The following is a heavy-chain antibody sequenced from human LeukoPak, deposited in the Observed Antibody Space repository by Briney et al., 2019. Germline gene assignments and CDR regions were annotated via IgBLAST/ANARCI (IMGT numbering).Heavy chain of an antibody. D-gene: IGHD1-26*01. J-gene: IGHJ3*02. CDR3: ARDRGGTYLVSFAFDI. Sequence: GGSLRLSCAASGFTVSSNYMNWVRQAPGKGLEWVSVIYSGGSTYYADSVKGRFSISRDNSKNTLYLQMNSLRAEDTAVYYCARDRGGTYLVSFAFDIWGQGTMVTVSS. CDR1: GFTVSSNY. V-gene: IGHV3-66*01. CDR2: IYSGGST.